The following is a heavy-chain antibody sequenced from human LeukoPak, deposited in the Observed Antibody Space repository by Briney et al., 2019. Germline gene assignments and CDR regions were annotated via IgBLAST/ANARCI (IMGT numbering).Heavy chain of an antibody. CDR1: GYSFTSSW. D-gene: IGHD5-24*01. CDR3: ARRGEMATIPLDY. CDR2: IYPGDSDT. Sequence: GESLQISCKGSGYSFTSSWIGWVRQMPGKGLERMGIIYPGDSDTRYSPSFQGQVTISADKSISTAYLQWSSLKASDTAMYYCARRGEMATIPLDYWGQGTLVTVP. J-gene: IGHJ4*02. V-gene: IGHV5-51*01.